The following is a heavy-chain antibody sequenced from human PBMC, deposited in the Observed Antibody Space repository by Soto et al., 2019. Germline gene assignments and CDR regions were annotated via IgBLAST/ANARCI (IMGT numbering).Heavy chain of an antibody. CDR1: GFTVSSNY. CDR2: IYSGGST. CDR3: ARGYYGDYGNFDY. Sequence: ESGGGLVQPGGSLRLSCAASGFTVSSNYMSWVRQAPGKGLEWVSVIYSGGSTYYADSVKGRFTISRDNSKNTLYLQMNSLRAEDTAVYYCARGYYGDYGNFDYWGQGTLVTVSS. D-gene: IGHD4-17*01. V-gene: IGHV3-66*01. J-gene: IGHJ4*02.